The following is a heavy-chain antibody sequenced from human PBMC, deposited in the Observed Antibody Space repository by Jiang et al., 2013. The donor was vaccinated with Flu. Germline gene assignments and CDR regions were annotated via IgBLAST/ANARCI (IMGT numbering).Heavy chain of an antibody. V-gene: IGHV4-39*01. CDR3: ARGGYYDSSGYYPANFDP. CDR2: IYYSGST. J-gene: IGHJ5*02. Sequence: SLTCTVSGGSISSSSYYWGWIRQPPGKGLEWIGSIYYSGSTYYNPSLKSRVTISVDTSKNQFSLKLSSVTAADTAVYYCARGGYYDSSGYYPANFDPWGQGTLVTVSS. D-gene: IGHD3-22*01. CDR1: GGSISSSSYY.